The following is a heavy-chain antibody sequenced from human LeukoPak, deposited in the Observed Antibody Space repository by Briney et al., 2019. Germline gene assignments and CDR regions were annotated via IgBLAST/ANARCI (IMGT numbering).Heavy chain of an antibody. CDR1: GFTFSSNW. CDR3: AKDEVVPGYYYTDV. J-gene: IGHJ6*03. V-gene: IGHV3-74*03. CDR2: INSDGSTT. D-gene: IGHD2-2*01. Sequence: GGSLRLSCAASGFTFSSNWMHWVRQAPGKGPVWVSRINSDGSTTTYADSVKGRFTISRDNSKNTMYLQMNSLNAEDTAVYYCAKDEVVPGYYYTDVWGRGTTVTISS.